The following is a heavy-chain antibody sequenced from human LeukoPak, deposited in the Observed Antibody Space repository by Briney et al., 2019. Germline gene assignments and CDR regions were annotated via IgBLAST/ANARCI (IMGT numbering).Heavy chain of an antibody. D-gene: IGHD3-9*01. V-gene: IGHV1-18*01. CDR1: GYTFTSYA. CDR2: ISPYNGNT. J-gene: IGHJ6*02. Sequence: ASVKVSCKASGYTFTSYAISWVRQAPGQGLEWIGWISPYNGNTNYAQNLQGRVTVTTDTSTTTAYMELRSLRSDDTAVYYCARDHDTDDDYYGMDVWGQGTTVTVSS. CDR3: ARDHDTDDDYYGMDV.